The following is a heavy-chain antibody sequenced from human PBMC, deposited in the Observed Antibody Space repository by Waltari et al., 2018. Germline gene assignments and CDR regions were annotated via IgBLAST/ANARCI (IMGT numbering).Heavy chain of an antibody. CDR3: AKEGVGHTSGYYCDF. Sequence: EVQLLESGGGLVQVGGSLRLSCAASGFIFSSYAMHWVRQAPGKGLEWVSSISGRVGSTFYADSVKGRFTISRDNSKNTVYLQMSSLRAEDTAVYFCAKEGVGHTSGYYCDFWGQGTLVTVSS. CDR2: ISGRVGST. J-gene: IGHJ4*02. CDR1: GFIFSSYA. V-gene: IGHV3-23*01. D-gene: IGHD3-22*01.